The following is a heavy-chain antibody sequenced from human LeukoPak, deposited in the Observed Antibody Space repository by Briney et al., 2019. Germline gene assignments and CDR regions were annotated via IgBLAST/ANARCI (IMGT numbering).Heavy chain of an antibody. CDR3: ARDLKLRWESWGDAFDI. Sequence: GASVKVSCKASGYTFTNYAVHWVRQAPGQRLEWMGWINAGNGDTKYSQKFQDRVVISRDTSANTAYMDLSSLRSEDTAVYYCARDLKLRWESWGDAFDIWGQGTMVTVSS. V-gene: IGHV1-3*01. J-gene: IGHJ3*02. D-gene: IGHD4-23*01. CDR1: GYTFTNYA. CDR2: INAGNGDT.